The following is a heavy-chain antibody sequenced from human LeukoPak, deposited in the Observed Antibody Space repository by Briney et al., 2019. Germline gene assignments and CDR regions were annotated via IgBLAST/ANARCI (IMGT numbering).Heavy chain of an antibody. J-gene: IGHJ4*02. CDR3: ARLAFYGAGNDPLDY. CDR2: INPADSDT. V-gene: IGHV5-51*01. Sequence: GESLKISCRGSGYSFTRYWIAWVRQMPGKGLEWMAIINPADSDTRYDPSFHGQVTISADKSIGAAYLQWSTLKASDSAIYYCARLAFYGAGNDPLDYWGQGTLVTVSS. D-gene: IGHD3-10*01. CDR1: GYSFTRYW.